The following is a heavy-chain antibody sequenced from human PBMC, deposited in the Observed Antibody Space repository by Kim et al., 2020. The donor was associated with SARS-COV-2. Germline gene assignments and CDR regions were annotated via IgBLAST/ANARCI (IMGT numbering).Heavy chain of an antibody. J-gene: IGHJ4*02. CDR2: IKPSASVT. D-gene: IGHD2-2*01. CDR3: AREIPESYYFDY. Sequence: ASVKVSCKASGYTFTNYYMHWIRQAPGQGLEWMGIIKPSASVTTYAQSFRGRITLTGDTSTSTVYMELSSLTSEDTAVYYCAREIPESYYFDYWGQGALV. CDR1: GYTFTNYY. V-gene: IGHV1-46*01.